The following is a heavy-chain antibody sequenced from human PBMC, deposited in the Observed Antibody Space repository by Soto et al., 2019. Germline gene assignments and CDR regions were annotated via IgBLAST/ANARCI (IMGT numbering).Heavy chain of an antibody. CDR3: ARERSRYSSRRDWFDP. CDR2: IYYSGST. CDR1: GGSISSSSYY. J-gene: IGHJ5*02. Sequence: SETLSLTCTVSGGSISSSSYYWGWIRQPPGKGLEWIGSIYYSGSTNYNPSLKSRVTISVGTSKNQFSLKLSSVTAADTAVYYCARERSRYSSRRDWFDPWGQGTLVTVSS. D-gene: IGHD6-19*01. V-gene: IGHV4-39*07.